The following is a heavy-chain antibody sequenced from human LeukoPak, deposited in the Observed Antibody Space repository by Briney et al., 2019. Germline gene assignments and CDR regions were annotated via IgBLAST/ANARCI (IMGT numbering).Heavy chain of an antibody. D-gene: IGHD2-2*01. J-gene: IGHJ6*03. V-gene: IGHV3-7*01. CDR3: ARLYCSSTSCYYYYYYMDV. Sequence: GGSLRLSCAASGFTSSSYWMSWVRQGPGKGLEWVANIKQDGSEKYYVDSVKGRFTISRDNAKNSLYLQMNSLRAEDTAMYYCARLYCSSTSCYYYYYYMDVWGKGTTVTVSS. CDR1: GFTSSSYW. CDR2: IKQDGSEK.